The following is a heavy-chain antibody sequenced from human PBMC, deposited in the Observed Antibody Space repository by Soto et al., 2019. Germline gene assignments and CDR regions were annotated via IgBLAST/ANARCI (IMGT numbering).Heavy chain of an antibody. J-gene: IGHJ4*02. V-gene: IGHV5-10-1*01. CDR3: ARLIYHGDSIDDY. CDR2: IDPSDSYT. CDR1: GTCSTSYW. D-gene: IGHD4-17*01. Sequence: GASLNICNTGSGTCSTSYWISWVRAMPEKGVEWMARIDPSDSYTNYSPSFQGHVTISADKSISTAYLQWSSLKASDTAMYYCARLIYHGDSIDDYWGQGTLVTVSS.